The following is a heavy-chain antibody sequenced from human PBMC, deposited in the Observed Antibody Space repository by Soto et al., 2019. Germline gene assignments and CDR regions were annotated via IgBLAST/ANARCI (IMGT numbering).Heavy chain of an antibody. J-gene: IGHJ6*02. CDR2: ISAYNGNT. D-gene: IGHD3-22*01. Sequence: ASVNVSCKASGYTFTSYGISWVRQAPGQGLEWMGWISAYNGNTNYAQKLQGRVTMTTDTSTSTAYMELRSLRSDDTAVYYCARASGFKGYHYSDSSGYYGMDVWGQGTTVTVSS. CDR3: ARASGFKGYHYSDSSGYYGMDV. CDR1: GYTFTSYG. V-gene: IGHV1-18*04.